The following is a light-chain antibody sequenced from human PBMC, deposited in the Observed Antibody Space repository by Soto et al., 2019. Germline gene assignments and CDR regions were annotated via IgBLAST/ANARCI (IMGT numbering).Light chain of an antibody. CDR1: QGISSY. V-gene: IGKV1-8*01. Sequence: AIRMTQSPSSFSASTGDRVTITCRASQGISSYLAWYQQKPGKAPKLLIYAASTVQSGVPSRFRGSESGTDFTLTISCLQSEDFATYYCQQYYSYPYTFGQGTKLEIK. CDR3: QQYYSYPYT. CDR2: AAS. J-gene: IGKJ2*01.